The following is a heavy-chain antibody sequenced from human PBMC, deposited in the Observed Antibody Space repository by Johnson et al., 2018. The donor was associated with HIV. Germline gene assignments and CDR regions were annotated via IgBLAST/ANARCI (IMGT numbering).Heavy chain of an antibody. V-gene: IGHV3-30*04. CDR2: ISYDGSNK. CDR3: ATGVGAKTLTDAFDI. CDR1: GFTFSSYA. Sequence: VQLVESGGGVVQPGRSLRLSSAASGFTFSSYAMHWVRQAPGKGLEWVAVISYDGSNKYYADSVKGRFTISRDNSKNTLYLQMNSLRDEDTAVYYCATGVGAKTLTDAFDIWGQGTMVTVSS. D-gene: IGHD1-26*01. J-gene: IGHJ3*02.